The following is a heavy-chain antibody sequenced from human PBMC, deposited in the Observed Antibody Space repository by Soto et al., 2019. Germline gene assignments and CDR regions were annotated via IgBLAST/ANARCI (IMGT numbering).Heavy chain of an antibody. D-gene: IGHD6-19*01. CDR3: ASAAVTGTAGLDF. V-gene: IGHV1-2*02. Sequence: GASVKVSCKASGYTFSGFYMHWVRQAPGQGLEWMGWINPNSGGTKSAEKFQGRVTMTRDTSISTAYMELSRLTSDDTGVYYCASAAVTGTAGLDFWGQGTQVTVSS. CDR1: GYTFSGFY. J-gene: IGHJ4*02. CDR2: INPNSGGT.